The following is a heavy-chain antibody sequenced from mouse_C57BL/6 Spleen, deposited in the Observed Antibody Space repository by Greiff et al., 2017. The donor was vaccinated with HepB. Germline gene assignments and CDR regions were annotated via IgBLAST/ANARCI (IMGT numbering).Heavy chain of an antibody. J-gene: IGHJ4*01. CDR3: ARRNSYYYAMDY. Sequence: QVQLQQPGAELVKPGASVKMSCKASGYTFTSYWITWVKQRPGQGLEWIGDIYPGSGSTNYNEKFKSKATLTVDTSSSPAYMQLSSLTSEDSAVYYCARRNSYYYAMDYWGQGTSVTVSS. CDR1: GYTFTSYW. CDR2: IYPGSGST. V-gene: IGHV1-55*01.